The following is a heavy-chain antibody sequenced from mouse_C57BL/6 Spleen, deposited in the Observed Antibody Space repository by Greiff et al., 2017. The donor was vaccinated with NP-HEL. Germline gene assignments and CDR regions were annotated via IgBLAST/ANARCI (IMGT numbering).Heavy chain of an antibody. CDR1: GYTFTSYW. J-gene: IGHJ3*01. CDR3: ARGDDYDEGFAY. D-gene: IGHD2-4*01. Sequence: QVQLQQSGAELVRPGSSVKLSCKASGYTFTSYWMHWVKQRPIQGLEWIGNIDPSDSETHSNQKFKDKATLTVDKSSSTAYMQLSSLTSEDSAVYYCARGDDYDEGFAYWGQGTLVTVSA. CDR2: IDPSDSET. V-gene: IGHV1-52*01.